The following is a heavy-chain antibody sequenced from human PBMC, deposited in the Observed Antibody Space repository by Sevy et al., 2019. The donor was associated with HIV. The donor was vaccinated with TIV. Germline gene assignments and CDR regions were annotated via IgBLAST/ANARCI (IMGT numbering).Heavy chain of an antibody. CDR1: GIIFTTSG. CDR2: ISYDGRNK. CDR3: AKNFPGYNGMDV. Sequence: GGCLRLSCAVSGIIFTTSGMHCVRQAPGKGLEWVAVISYDGRNKLYGDSVKGRFTLSRDNSKNILFLQMNSLRSEDTAVYYCAKNFPGYNGMDVWGQGTTVVVSS. J-gene: IGHJ6*02. V-gene: IGHV3-30*18. D-gene: IGHD1-1*01.